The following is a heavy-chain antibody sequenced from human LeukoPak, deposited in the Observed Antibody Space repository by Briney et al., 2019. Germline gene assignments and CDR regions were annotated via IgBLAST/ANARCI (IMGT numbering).Heavy chain of an antibody. V-gene: IGHV4-4*08. CDR3: ARHRGLWNDGQNWFDP. J-gene: IGHJ5*02. CDR1: GDSISSVDC. CDR2: IQTSGST. D-gene: IGHD1-1*01. Sequence: SETLSLTRTVSGDSISSVDCWSWIRQPPGKGLEWIGHIQTSGSTVYNPSLKSRVTMSADASKTQFALRLSSVTAADTAVYYCARHRGLWNDGQNWFDPWGQGTLVTVSS.